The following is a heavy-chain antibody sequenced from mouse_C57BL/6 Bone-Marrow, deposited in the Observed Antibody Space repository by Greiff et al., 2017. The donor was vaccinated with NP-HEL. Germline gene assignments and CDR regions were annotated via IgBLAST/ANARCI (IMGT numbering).Heavy chain of an antibody. V-gene: IGHV5-6*01. CDR2: ISSGGSYT. Sequence: EVQRVESGGDLVKPGGSLKLSCAASGFTFSSYGMSWVRQTPDKRLEWVATISSGGSYTYYPDSVKGRFTISRDNAKNTLYLQMSSLKSEDTAMYYCARQELLRSYYFDYWGQGTTLTVSS. D-gene: IGHD1-1*01. CDR1: GFTFSSYG. CDR3: ARQELLRSYYFDY. J-gene: IGHJ2*01.